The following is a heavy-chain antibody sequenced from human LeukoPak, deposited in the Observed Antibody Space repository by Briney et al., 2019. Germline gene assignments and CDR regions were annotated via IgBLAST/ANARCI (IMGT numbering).Heavy chain of an antibody. Sequence: SETLSLTCAVSGGSVSSGSYYWSWIRQPPGKGLEWIGYIYYSGSTNYNPSLKSRVTISVDTSKNQFSLKLTSVTAADAAVYYCARSGYTYGYGFVMDYWGQGTLVTVSS. CDR3: ARSGYTYGYGFVMDY. CDR2: IYYSGST. CDR1: GGSVSSGSYY. J-gene: IGHJ4*02. D-gene: IGHD5-18*01. V-gene: IGHV4-61*01.